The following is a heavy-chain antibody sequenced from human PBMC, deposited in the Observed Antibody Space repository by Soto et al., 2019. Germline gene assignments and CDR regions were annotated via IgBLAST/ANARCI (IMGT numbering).Heavy chain of an antibody. CDR3: ARDSSGWYGGAFDI. J-gene: IGHJ3*02. V-gene: IGHV3-66*01. CDR2: IYSGGST. D-gene: IGHD6-19*01. CDR1: GFTVSSNY. Sequence: GGSLRLSCAASGFTVSSNYMSWVRQAPGKGLEWVSVIYSGGSTYYADSVKGRFTISRDNSKNTLYLQMNSLRAEDTAVYYCARDSSGWYGGAFDIWGQGTMVTVSS.